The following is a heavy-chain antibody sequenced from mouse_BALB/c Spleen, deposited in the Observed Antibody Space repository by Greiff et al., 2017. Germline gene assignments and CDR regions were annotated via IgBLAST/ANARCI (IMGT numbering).Heavy chain of an antibody. Sequence: QVHVKQPGAELVKPGASVKLSCKASGYTFTSYWMHWVKQRPGQGLEWIGEIDPSDSYTNYNQKFKGKATLTVDKSSSTAYMQLSSLPSEDSAVYYCARGLNFAYWGQGTLVTVSA. D-gene: IGHD1-3*01. J-gene: IGHJ3*01. CDR2: IDPSDSYT. V-gene: IGHV1-69*02. CDR3: ARGLNFAY. CDR1: GYTFTSYW.